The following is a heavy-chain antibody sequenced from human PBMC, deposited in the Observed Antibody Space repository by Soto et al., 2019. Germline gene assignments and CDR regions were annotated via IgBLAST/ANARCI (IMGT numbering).Heavy chain of an antibody. CDR1: GGSISSDYYY. CDR2: VYYDGRT. J-gene: IGHJ5*02. CDR3: ARHHRQYQANSWFAP. V-gene: IGHV4-39*01. Sequence: QLQLQESGPGLVKPSETLSLTCTVSGGSISSDYYYWGWIRQPLGKGLEWIGSVYYDGRTYYNPYLRSRITVSVDTSKNQFSLKLTSVTAADTAMFYCARHHRQYQANSWFAPWGQGTLVTVSS. D-gene: IGHD2-2*01.